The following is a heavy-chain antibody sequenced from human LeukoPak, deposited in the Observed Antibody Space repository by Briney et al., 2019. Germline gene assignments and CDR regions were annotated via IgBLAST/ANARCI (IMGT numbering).Heavy chain of an antibody. CDR1: GYTFTSYD. Sequence: ASVKVSCKASGYTFTSYDINWVRQATGQGLGWMGWMNPNSGNTGYAQKFQGRVTMTRNTSISTAYMELSSLRSEDTAVYYCARESLPLGDAFDIWGQGTMVTVSS. V-gene: IGHV1-8*01. CDR2: MNPNSGNT. CDR3: ARESLPLGDAFDI. J-gene: IGHJ3*02. D-gene: IGHD3-16*01.